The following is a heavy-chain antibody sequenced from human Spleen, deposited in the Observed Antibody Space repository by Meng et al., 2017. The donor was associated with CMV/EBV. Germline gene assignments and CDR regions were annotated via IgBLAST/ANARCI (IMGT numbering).Heavy chain of an antibody. J-gene: IGHJ4*02. V-gene: IGHV3-66*03. CDR2: IYSTDTP. D-gene: IGHD2-8*01. CDR1: GFNINANY. CDR3: ARDNDIGYFDH. Sequence: GGSLRLSCAASGFNINANYMTWVRQAPGKGLEWVSVIYSTDTPYYTDSVKGRFTISRDRSNNTLYLQMNNLRVEDTAVYYCARDNDIGYFDHWGRGTLVTVSS.